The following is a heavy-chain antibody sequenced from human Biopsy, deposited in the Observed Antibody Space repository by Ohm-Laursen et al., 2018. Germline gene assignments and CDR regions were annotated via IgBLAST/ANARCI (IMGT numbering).Heavy chain of an antibody. J-gene: IGHJ6*02. CDR2: ISWDGSRT. CDR1: GFTFDDYT. D-gene: IGHD3-16*01. Sequence: SLRLSCAASGFTFDDYTMHWVRQIPGKGLEWVSLISWDGSRTYYADSVRGRFTISRDNAKNCLYLQMNSLRTQDTALYYCARDGGVSYFGLDVWRLGTTATVSS. CDR3: ARDGGVSYFGLDV. V-gene: IGHV3-43*01.